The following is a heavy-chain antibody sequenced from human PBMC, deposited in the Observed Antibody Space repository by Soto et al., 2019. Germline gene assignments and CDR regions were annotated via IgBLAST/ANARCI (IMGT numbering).Heavy chain of an antibody. V-gene: IGHV1-2*02. CDR1: QYTFTNYY. Sequence: ASVKVSCKASQYTFTNYYLHWVRQAPGQRPEWMGWINNGGGTIYAQKFQGRLTMTRDTFITTAYMELSRLSSDDTAFYYCATSSDWSPLLDYWGQGTLVTVSS. CDR3: ATSSDWSPLLDY. D-gene: IGHD6-19*01. CDR2: INNGGGT. J-gene: IGHJ4*02.